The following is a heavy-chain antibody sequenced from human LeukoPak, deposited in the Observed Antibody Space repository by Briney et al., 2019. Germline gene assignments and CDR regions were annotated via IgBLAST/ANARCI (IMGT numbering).Heavy chain of an antibody. D-gene: IGHD2-2*01. CDR1: GFTFSSYA. V-gene: IGHV3-23*01. Sequence: GGSLRLSCAASGFTFSSYAMSWVRQAPGKGLEWVSAISGSGGSTYYADSVGGRFTISRDNSKNTLYLQMNSLRAEDTAVYYCAKADCSSTSCYFPFDYWGQGTLVTVSS. CDR3: AKADCSSTSCYFPFDY. CDR2: ISGSGGST. J-gene: IGHJ4*02.